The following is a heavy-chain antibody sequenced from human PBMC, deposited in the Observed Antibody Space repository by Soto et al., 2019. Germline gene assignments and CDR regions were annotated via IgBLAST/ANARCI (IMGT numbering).Heavy chain of an antibody. CDR1: GNSFTNFW. J-gene: IGHJ5*01. D-gene: IGHD6-19*01. CDR2: IFPRDSDI. Sequence: PGESLKISCKVSGNSFTNFWIGWVRQMPGKGLEWMGIIFPRDSDIRYSPSFQGQVTISADKSINTAYLHWSSLKASDTAMYYWARPLRAYSSGWNYWFDSWGQGTLVTVSS. CDR3: ARPLRAYSSGWNYWFDS. V-gene: IGHV5-51*01.